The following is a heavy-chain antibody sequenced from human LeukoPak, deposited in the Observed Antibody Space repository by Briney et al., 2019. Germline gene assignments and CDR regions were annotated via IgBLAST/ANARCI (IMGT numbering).Heavy chain of an antibody. J-gene: IGHJ4*02. V-gene: IGHV3-23*01. D-gene: IGHD4-17*01. CDR2: ISGSGGST. CDR3: AKTGRDYGDFFYFDY. Sequence: PGGSLRLSCAASGFTFSSYAMSWARQAPGKGLEWVSAISGSGGSTYYADSVKGRFTIFRDNSKNTLYLQISSLRAEDTAVYYCAKTGRDYGDFFYFDYWGQGTLVTVSS. CDR1: GFTFSSYA.